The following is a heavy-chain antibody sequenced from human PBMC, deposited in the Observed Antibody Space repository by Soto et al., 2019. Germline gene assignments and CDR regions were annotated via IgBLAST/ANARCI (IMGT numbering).Heavy chain of an antibody. CDR3: AKVSSSWYAFDI. J-gene: IGHJ3*02. CDR2: ISGSGGST. Sequence: GGSLRLSCAASGFTFSSYAMSWVRQAPGKGLEWVSAISGSGGSTYYADSVKGRFTISRDNSKNTLYLQMNSLRAEDPAVYYCAKVSSSWYAFDIWGQGTMVTVSS. D-gene: IGHD6-13*01. CDR1: GFTFSSYA. V-gene: IGHV3-23*01.